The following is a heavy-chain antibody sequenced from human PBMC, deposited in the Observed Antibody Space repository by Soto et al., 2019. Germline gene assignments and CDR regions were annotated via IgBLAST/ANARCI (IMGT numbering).Heavy chain of an antibody. V-gene: IGHV3-30-3*01. CDR2: ISYDGSNK. Sequence: PGGSLILSCAASGFTFSGYAMHWVRQAPGKGLEWVAVISYDGSNKYYADSVKGRFTISRDNSKNTLYLQMNSLRAEDTAVYYCAKGNNDGYGGNWAYFDYWGQGTLVTVSS. CDR3: AKGNNDGYGGNWAYFDY. J-gene: IGHJ4*02. CDR1: GFTFSGYA. D-gene: IGHD2-15*01.